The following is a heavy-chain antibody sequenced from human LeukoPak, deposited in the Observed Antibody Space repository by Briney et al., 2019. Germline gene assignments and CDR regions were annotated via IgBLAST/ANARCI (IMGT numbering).Heavy chain of an antibody. CDR3: ATMVRGATPHPDH. J-gene: IGHJ5*02. V-gene: IGHV4-39*01. CDR2: IYYSGST. D-gene: IGHD3-10*01. Sequence: SETLSLTCTVSGGSISSNNYYWGWIRQPPGKGLEWIGSIYYSGSTYYNPSLKSRVTISVDTSKNQFSLKLSSVTAADTAVYYCATMVRGATPHPDHWGQGTLVTVSS. CDR1: GGSISSNNYY.